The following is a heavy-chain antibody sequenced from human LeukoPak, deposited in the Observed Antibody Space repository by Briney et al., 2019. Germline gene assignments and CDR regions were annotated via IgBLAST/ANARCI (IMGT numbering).Heavy chain of an antibody. Sequence: SETLSLTCTVSGYSISSGYYWGWIRQPPGKGLEWIGSIYHSGRTYYNSSLKSRVTISVDTSKNQFSLKLTSVIAADTAVYYCASDGMATVETPNYWGQGTLVTVSS. D-gene: IGHD4-23*01. V-gene: IGHV4-38-2*02. CDR2: IYHSGRT. CDR3: ASDGMATVETPNY. J-gene: IGHJ4*02. CDR1: GYSISSGYY.